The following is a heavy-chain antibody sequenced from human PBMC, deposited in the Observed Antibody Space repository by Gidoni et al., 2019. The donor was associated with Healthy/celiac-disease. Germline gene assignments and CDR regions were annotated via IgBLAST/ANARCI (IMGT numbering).Heavy chain of an antibody. CDR1: GGSISSSSYY. CDR3: ARQHGMIVDY. V-gene: IGHV4-39*01. J-gene: IGHJ4*02. D-gene: IGHD3-22*01. Sequence: QLQLQESGPGLVKPSETLSLTCTVSGGSISSSSYYWGWIRQPPGKGLEWIGSTYYSGSTYYNPSLKSRVTISVDTSKNQFSLKLSSVTAADTAVYYCARQHGMIVDYWGQGTLVTVSS. CDR2: TYYSGST.